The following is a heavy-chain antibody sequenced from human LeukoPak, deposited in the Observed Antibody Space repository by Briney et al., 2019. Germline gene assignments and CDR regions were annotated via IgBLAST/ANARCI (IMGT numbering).Heavy chain of an antibody. J-gene: IGHJ4*02. CDR2: INPNSGGT. Sequence: ASVKVSCKASGYTFTGYCMHWVRQAPGQGLEWMGWINPNSGGTNYAQKFQGWVTMTRDTSISTAYMELSRLRSDDTAVYYCASSKDTAMAKFDYWGQGTLVTVSS. CDR1: GYTFTGYC. D-gene: IGHD5-18*01. V-gene: IGHV1-2*04. CDR3: ASSKDTAMAKFDY.